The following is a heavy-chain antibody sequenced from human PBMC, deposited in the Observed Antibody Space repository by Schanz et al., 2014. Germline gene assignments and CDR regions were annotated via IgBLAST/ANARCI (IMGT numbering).Heavy chain of an antibody. CDR3: ARGVRIDY. Sequence: VQLVESGGGVVQPGRSLRLSCATSGLNFDYYGMNWVRQAPGKGLEWVSYISSSGSYTNYADSVKGRFTTSRDNAKNSLYLQMNSLTAEDTAVYYCARGVRIDYWGQGTLVTVSS. J-gene: IGHJ4*02. CDR1: GLNFDYYG. CDR2: ISSSGSYT. D-gene: IGHD3-3*01. V-gene: IGHV3-21*05.